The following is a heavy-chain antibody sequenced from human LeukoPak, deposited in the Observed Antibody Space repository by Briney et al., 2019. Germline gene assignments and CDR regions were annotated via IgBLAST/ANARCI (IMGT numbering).Heavy chain of an antibody. Sequence: PSQTLSLTCTVSGDSISSSIYYWSWIRQPAGKGLEWIGRLYSRGSTNYNPSLKSRVTISVDTSKNQFSLKLSSVTAADTAVYYCARAPAYLDYWGQGTLVTVSS. CDR3: ARAPAYLDY. V-gene: IGHV4-61*02. CDR1: GDSISSSIYY. CDR2: LYSRGST. J-gene: IGHJ4*02. D-gene: IGHD3-16*01.